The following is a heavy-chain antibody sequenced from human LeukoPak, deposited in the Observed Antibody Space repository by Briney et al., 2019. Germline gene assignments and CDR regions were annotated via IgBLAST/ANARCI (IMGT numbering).Heavy chain of an antibody. V-gene: IGHV4-59*01. D-gene: IGHD2-21*01. J-gene: IGHJ4*02. Sequence: SETLSLTCTVSGGSISSYYWSWIRQPPGKGLEWIGYIHYSGSTNYNPSLKSRVTISADTSKNQFSLKLSSVTAADTAVYYCARGVVIAPQTFDYWGQGTLVTVSS. CDR2: IHYSGST. CDR3: ARGVVIAPQTFDY. CDR1: GGSISSYY.